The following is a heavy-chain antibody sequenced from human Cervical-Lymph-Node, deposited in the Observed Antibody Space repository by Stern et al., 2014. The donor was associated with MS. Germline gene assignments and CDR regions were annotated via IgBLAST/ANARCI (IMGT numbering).Heavy chain of an antibody. CDR1: GFIFSNYA. J-gene: IGHJ4*02. D-gene: IGHD2-15*01. CDR2: VSNEGSKQ. CDR3: GRDTCRGGGCYFRY. V-gene: IGHV3-30-3*01. Sequence: VQLVESGGGVVQPGRSLRLYCAASGFIFSNYAMHWVRQAPGKGLDWVAFVSNEGSKQFYADSVKGRFTISRDNANNTLYLQMNSLRPEDTAVYYCGRDTCRGGGCYFRYWGQGILITVSS.